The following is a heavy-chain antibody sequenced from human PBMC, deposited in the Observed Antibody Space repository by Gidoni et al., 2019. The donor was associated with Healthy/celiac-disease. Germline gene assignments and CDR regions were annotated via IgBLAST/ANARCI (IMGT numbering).Heavy chain of an antibody. CDR1: GFTFSSYG. D-gene: IGHD3-22*01. Sequence: QVQLVESGGGVVQPGGSLRLSCAASGFTFSSYGMPWVRQAPGKGLGWVAFIRYDGSNKYYADSVKGRFTISRDNSKNTLYLQMNSLRAEDTAVYYCAKVPYYYDSRGMGGVGDVWGQGTTVTVSS. CDR2: IRYDGSNK. CDR3: AKVPYYYDSRGMGGVGDV. J-gene: IGHJ6*02. V-gene: IGHV3-30*02.